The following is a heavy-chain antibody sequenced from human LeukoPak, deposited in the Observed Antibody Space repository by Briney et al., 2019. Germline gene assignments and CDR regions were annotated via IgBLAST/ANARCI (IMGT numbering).Heavy chain of an antibody. V-gene: IGHV1-2*02. CDR3: ARASSYYYDSSGYHEFDY. J-gene: IGHJ4*02. CDR1: GYTFTGYY. Sequence: ASVKVSCKASGYTFTGYYMHWVRQAPGQGLEWMGWINPNSGGTNYAQKFQGRVTMTRDTSISTAYMELSRLRSDDTAVYYCARASSYYYDSSGYHEFDYWGQGTLVTVSS. CDR2: INPNSGGT. D-gene: IGHD3-22*01.